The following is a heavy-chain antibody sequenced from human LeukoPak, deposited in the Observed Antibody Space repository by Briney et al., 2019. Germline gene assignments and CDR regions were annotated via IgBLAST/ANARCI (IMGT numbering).Heavy chain of an antibody. Sequence: ASVKVSCKAAGYTFTGYYMHWVRQAPGQGLGWMGWINPNSGGTNYAQKLQGRVTMTSDTSISTAYMELSRLRSDDTAVYYCARDSGRYCRSTSCYGSYYYYYYMDVWGKGTTVTVSS. CDR1: GYTFTGYY. CDR3: ARDSGRYCRSTSCYGSYYYYYYMDV. D-gene: IGHD2-2*01. V-gene: IGHV1-2*02. J-gene: IGHJ6*03. CDR2: INPNSGGT.